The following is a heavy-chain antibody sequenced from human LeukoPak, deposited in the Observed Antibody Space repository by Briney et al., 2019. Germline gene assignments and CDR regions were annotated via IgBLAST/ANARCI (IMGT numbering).Heavy chain of an antibody. CDR2: VYYSGST. CDR1: GGSISSYY. V-gene: IGHV4-59*01. D-gene: IGHD1-26*01. Sequence: SETLSLTCTVSGGSISSYYWSWIRQPPGKGLEWIGYVYYSGSTNYNPSLKSRVTISVDTSKNQFSLKLSSVTAADTAVYYCARAAWYGGVVGARVYFDYWGQGTLVTVSS. CDR3: ARAAWYGGVVGARVYFDY. J-gene: IGHJ4*02.